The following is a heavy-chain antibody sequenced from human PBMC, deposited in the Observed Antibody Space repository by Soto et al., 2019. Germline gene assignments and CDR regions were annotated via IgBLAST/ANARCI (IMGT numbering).Heavy chain of an antibody. CDR1: GYTFTSYA. Sequence: ASVKGSCKASGYTFTSYAMHWVRQAPGQRLEWMGWINAGNGNTKYSQKFQGRVTITRDTSASTAYMELSSLRSEDTAVYYCARVGVGIAAPRVWHYWGQGTQVTVSS. CDR2: INAGNGNT. J-gene: IGHJ4*02. D-gene: IGHD6-13*01. V-gene: IGHV1-3*01. CDR3: ARVGVGIAAPRVWHY.